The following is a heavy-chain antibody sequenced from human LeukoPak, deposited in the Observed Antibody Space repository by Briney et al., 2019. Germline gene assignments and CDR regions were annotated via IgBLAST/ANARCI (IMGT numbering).Heavy chain of an antibody. V-gene: IGHV3-23*01. J-gene: IGHJ5*02. Sequence: PGGCLRLSCAASGFTFISSAMNSVRQAPGKGLEWVSCISGGGGTSYYADSVKGRYTISRDNSKTRTYLEMNRLRGEDTAVYYCAKDRYSSRGNCFDTWGQGTPVTVSS. CDR3: AKDRYSSRGNCFDT. CDR1: GFTFISSA. CDR2: ISGGGGTS. D-gene: IGHD6-13*01.